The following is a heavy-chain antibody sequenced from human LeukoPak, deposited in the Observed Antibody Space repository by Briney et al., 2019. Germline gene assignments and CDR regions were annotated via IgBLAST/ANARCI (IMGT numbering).Heavy chain of an antibody. Sequence: GASVKVSCKASGYTFTSYGISWVRQAPGQGPEWMGWISAYNGNTNYAQKLQGRVTMTTDTSTSTAYMELRSLRSDDTAVYYCARDEDSSGWYRKTLYYYYYGMDVWGQGTTVTVSS. CDR1: GYTFTSYG. CDR3: ARDEDSSGWYRKTLYYYYYGMDV. CDR2: ISAYNGNT. D-gene: IGHD6-19*01. V-gene: IGHV1-18*01. J-gene: IGHJ6*02.